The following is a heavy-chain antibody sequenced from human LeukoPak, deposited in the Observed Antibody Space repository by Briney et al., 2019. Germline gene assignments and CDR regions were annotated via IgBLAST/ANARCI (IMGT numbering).Heavy chain of an antibody. Sequence: GESLRLSCAASGFTFSSYWMSWVRQAPGKGLEWVANIKQDGSEKYYVDSVKGRFTISRDNAKNSLYLQMNSLRAEDTAVYYCARDNAIWAAMVPYYFDYWGQGTLVTVSS. CDR3: ARDNAIWAAMVPYYFDY. V-gene: IGHV3-7*01. CDR1: GFTFSSYW. J-gene: IGHJ4*02. CDR2: IKQDGSEK. D-gene: IGHD5-18*01.